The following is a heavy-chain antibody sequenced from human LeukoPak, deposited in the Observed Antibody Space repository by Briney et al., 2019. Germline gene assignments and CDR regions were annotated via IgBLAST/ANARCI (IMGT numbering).Heavy chain of an antibody. D-gene: IGHD3-22*01. J-gene: IGHJ4*02. CDR3: ARDLYRIVVVPHYFDY. CDR1: GFTFSDYY. V-gene: IGHV3-11*04. Sequence: TGESLRLSCAAAGFTFSDYYMNWIRQAPGKGLEWVSYISTSGGTIKYADSVKGRFTISRDNAKNSLYLQMNSLRAEDTAVYYCARDLYRIVVVPHYFDYWGQGTLVTVSS. CDR2: ISTSGGTI.